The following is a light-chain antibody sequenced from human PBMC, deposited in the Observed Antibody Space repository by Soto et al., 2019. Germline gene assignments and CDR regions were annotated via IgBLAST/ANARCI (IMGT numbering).Light chain of an antibody. V-gene: IGLV2-14*01. CDR1: SSDVGGYNY. J-gene: IGLJ2*01. Sequence: QSALTQPASVSGSPGQSITISCTGTSSDVGGYNYVSWYQQYPGKAPTLMIYDVSNRPSGVSNRFSGSKSGNTASLTISGFQAEDEADYYCSSYTSSSTLIFGGGTKVTVL. CDR3: SSYTSSSTLI. CDR2: DVS.